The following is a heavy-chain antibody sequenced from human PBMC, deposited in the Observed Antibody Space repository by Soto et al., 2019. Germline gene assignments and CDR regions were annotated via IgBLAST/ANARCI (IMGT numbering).Heavy chain of an antibody. CDR1: GFSVSNNY. J-gene: IGHJ4*02. CDR2: IYSDGTT. V-gene: IGHV3-66*01. CDR3: ARDTHSAVRSDW. D-gene: IGHD3-9*01. Sequence: LVESGGGLFQAGESLRLSCAVSGFSVSNNYMTWVRQAPGKGLEWISVIYSDGTTYHADSVKGRFIASRDNSQTTWYLQMNNLRVEDSAVYLCARDTHSAVRSDWWGQGTLVTVAS.